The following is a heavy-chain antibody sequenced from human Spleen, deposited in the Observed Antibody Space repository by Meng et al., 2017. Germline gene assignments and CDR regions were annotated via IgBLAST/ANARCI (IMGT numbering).Heavy chain of an antibody. V-gene: IGHV4-4*02. D-gene: IGHD3-22*01. CDR3: ARLTSGYIDY. CDR2: IYHTGST. CDR1: GDSISSSYW. Sequence: VQLQWSGPGLVKPSGTLSLSFAVSGDSISSSYWWSWVRQPPGKRLEWIGEIYHTGSTNYNPSLKSRVTIFVDKSNNEFSLNLSSVTAADTAIYSCARLTSGYIDYWGQGTLVTVSS. J-gene: IGHJ4*02.